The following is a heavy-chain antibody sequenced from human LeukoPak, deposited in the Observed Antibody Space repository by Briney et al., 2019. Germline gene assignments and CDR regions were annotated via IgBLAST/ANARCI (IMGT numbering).Heavy chain of an antibody. D-gene: IGHD1-14*01. CDR2: IYTSGST. J-gene: IGHJ3*02. CDR1: GGSISSYY. Sequence: NPSETLSLTCTVSGGSISSYYWSWIRQPAGKGLEWIGRIYTSGSTNYNPSLKSRVIMSVDTSKNQFSLKLSSVTAADTAVCYCARDNPPRTLDAFDIWGQGTMVTASS. CDR3: ARDNPPRTLDAFDI. V-gene: IGHV4-4*07.